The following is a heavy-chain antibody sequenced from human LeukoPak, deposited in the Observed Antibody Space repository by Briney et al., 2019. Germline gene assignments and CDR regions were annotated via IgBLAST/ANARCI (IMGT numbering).Heavy chain of an antibody. CDR2: IYHSGST. D-gene: IGHD3-16*01. Sequence: KASETLSLTCAVSGYSISSGYYWGWIRQPPGKGLEWIGSIYHSGSTYYNPSLKSRVTISVDTSKNQFSLKLSSVTAAETAVYYCAIASDGGSDAFDIWGQGTMVTVSS. CDR3: AIASDGGSDAFDI. J-gene: IGHJ3*02. V-gene: IGHV4-38-2*01. CDR1: GYSISSGYY.